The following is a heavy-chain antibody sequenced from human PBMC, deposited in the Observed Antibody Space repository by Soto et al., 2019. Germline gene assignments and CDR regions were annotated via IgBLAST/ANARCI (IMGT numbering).Heavy chain of an antibody. D-gene: IGHD3-9*01. Sequence: SETLSLTCAVSGYSISSSNWWGWIRQPPGKGLEWIGSIYYSGSTYYNPSLKSRVTISVDTSKNQFSLKLSSVTAADTAVYYCARVFRSTYYDIIDYWGQGTLVTVSS. CDR3: ARVFRSTYYDIIDY. J-gene: IGHJ4*02. CDR2: IYYSGST. V-gene: IGHV4-38-2*01. CDR1: GYSISSSNW.